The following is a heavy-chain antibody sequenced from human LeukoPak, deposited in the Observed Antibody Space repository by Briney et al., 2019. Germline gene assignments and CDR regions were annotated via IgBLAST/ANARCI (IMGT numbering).Heavy chain of an antibody. CDR2: INHSGST. J-gene: IGHJ4*02. CDR3: ARSGPYSSSWYNY. D-gene: IGHD6-13*01. V-gene: IGHV4-39*07. CDR1: GGSISSGGYY. Sequence: SETLSLTCTVSGGSISSGGYYWSWIRQPPGKGLEWIGEINHSGSTNYNPSLKSRVTISVDTSKNQFSLKLSSVTAADTAVYYCARSGPYSSSWYNYWGQGTLVTVSS.